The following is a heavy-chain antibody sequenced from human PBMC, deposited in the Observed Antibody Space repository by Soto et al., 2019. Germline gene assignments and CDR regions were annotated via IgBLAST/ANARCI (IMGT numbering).Heavy chain of an antibody. CDR1: GFTFSGSA. J-gene: IGHJ6*02. CDR3: TVVVVAAMRVYYGMDV. V-gene: IGHV3-73*02. CDR2: IRSKANSYAT. D-gene: IGHD2-15*01. Sequence: EVQLVESGGGLVQPGGSLKLSCAASGFTFSGSAMHWVRQASGKGLEWVGRIRSKANSYATAYAASVKGRFTISRDDSKNTAYLQMNSLKTEDTAVYYCTVVVVAAMRVYYGMDVWGQGTTVTVSS.